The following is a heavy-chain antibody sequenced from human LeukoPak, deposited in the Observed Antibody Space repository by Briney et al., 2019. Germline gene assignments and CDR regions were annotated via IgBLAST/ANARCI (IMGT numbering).Heavy chain of an antibody. J-gene: IGHJ5*02. CDR1: GGSISSGGYY. CDR3: ARGGTTVTTWFDP. CDR2: IYYSGST. V-gene: IGHV4-31*03. Sequence: SETLSLTCTVSGGSISSGGYYWSWIRQHPGKGLEWIGYIYYSGSTYYNPSLKSRVTISVDTSKNQFSLKLSSVTAADTAVYYCARGGTTVTTWFDPWGQGTLVTVSS. D-gene: IGHD4-11*01.